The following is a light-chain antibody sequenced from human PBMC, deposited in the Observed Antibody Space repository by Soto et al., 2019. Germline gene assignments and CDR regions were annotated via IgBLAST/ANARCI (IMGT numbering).Light chain of an antibody. CDR2: SNN. V-gene: IGLV1-47*02. Sequence: QSVLPPPPSTSGTPGQRVTISCSGSSSNIGSNYVYWYQQLPGTAPKLLIYSNNQRPSGVPDRFSGSKSGTSASLAISGLRSEDEADYYCAAWDDSLSVVVFGGGTQLTVL. CDR3: AAWDDSLSVVV. J-gene: IGLJ2*01. CDR1: SSNIGSNY.